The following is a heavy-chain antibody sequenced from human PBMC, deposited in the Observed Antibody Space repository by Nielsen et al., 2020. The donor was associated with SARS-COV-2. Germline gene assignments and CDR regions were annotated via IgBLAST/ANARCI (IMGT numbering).Heavy chain of an antibody. V-gene: IGHV3-33*01. CDR3: ARATGGSYRDDAFDI. J-gene: IGHJ3*02. Sequence: GRSLRLSCAASGFTFSSYGMHWVRQAPGKGLEWVAVIWYDGSNKYYADSVKGRFTISRDNSKNTLYLQMNSLRAEDTAVYYCARATGGSYRDDAFDIWGQGTMVTVSS. D-gene: IGHD3-16*02. CDR1: GFTFSSYG. CDR2: IWYDGSNK.